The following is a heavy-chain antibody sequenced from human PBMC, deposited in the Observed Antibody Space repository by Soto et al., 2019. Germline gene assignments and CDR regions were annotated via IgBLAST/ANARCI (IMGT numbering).Heavy chain of an antibody. D-gene: IGHD3-3*01. Sequence: ASVKVSCKASGYTLTSQDVHWVRQAPGQGLEWMGIINPLDGSTSYAQKFQGRVTMTRDTPTGTVYMELSSLRYEDTAVYYCARGQGFWSGYHYYHGFDVWGPGTTITVYS. CDR3: ARGQGFWSGYHYYHGFDV. J-gene: IGHJ6*02. V-gene: IGHV1-46*01. CDR2: INPLDGST. CDR1: GYTLTSQD.